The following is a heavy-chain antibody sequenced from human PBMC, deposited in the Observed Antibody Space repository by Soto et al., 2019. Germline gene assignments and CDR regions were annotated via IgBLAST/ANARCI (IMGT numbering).Heavy chain of an antibody. J-gene: IGHJ4*01. D-gene: IGHD2-2*01. CDR1: GFTFSSYS. V-gene: IGHV3-48*01. CDR2: VSSGSSTI. CDR3: AREKGYCTSTSCYARAYFDY. Sequence: GFLRLSCAASGFTFSSYSLNWFRQAPGKGLEWVSYVSSGSSTIYYADSVKGRFTISRDNAKNSLYLQMDSLRAEDTALYYCAREKGYCTSTSCYARAYFDYWGHGTLVTVSS.